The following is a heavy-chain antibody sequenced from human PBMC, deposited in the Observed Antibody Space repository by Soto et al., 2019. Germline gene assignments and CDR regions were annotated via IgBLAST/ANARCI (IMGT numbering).Heavy chain of an antibody. CDR2: IYSGGIT. V-gene: IGHV3-53*01. J-gene: IGHJ4*02. CDR1: GFTVSSNY. Sequence: PGGSLRLSGAASGFTVSSNYITWVRQAPGKGLEWVSVIYSGGITYYADSVKGRFSISRDNSKNTLYLQMNSLRAEDTAVYYCARVQTLRFLQWFPDFLGQRTLVTVSS. D-gene: IGHD3-3*01. CDR3: ARVQTLRFLQWFPDF.